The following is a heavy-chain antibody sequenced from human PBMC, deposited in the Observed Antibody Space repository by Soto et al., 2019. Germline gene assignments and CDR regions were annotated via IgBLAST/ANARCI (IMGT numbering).Heavy chain of an antibody. CDR1: GFNFRGYG. CDR3: ARDGVGATTYFGYLDY. D-gene: IGHD1-26*01. CDR2: TRHDGSNT. Sequence: QVQLVESGGGVAQPGRSLRLSCAASGFNFRGYGMHWVRQAPGKGLEWVAITRHDGSNTYYADSVRGRFTISRDNSKNTLYLQMNSLRVEDTAVYYCARDGVGATTYFGYLDYWGQGTLITVSP. J-gene: IGHJ4*02. V-gene: IGHV3-33*01.